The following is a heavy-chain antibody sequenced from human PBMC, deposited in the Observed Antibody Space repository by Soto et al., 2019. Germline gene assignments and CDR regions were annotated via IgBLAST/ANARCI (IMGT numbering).Heavy chain of an antibody. Sequence: QVQLVQSGAEVKKPGSSVKVSCKASGGTFSSFAISWVRQAPGQGLEWMGAIIPIFGTIKYAQKFQGRVTITADESTSTAYMELSSLSSEDTAVYYFARGGGIVLVVAASSPYYFDYWGQGTLVTVSS. CDR2: IIPIFGTI. CDR1: GGTFSSFA. D-gene: IGHD2-15*01. CDR3: ARGGGIVLVVAASSPYYFDY. V-gene: IGHV1-69*12. J-gene: IGHJ4*02.